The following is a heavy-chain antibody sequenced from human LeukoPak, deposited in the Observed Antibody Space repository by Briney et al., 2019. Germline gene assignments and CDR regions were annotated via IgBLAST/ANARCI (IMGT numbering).Heavy chain of an antibody. V-gene: IGHV3-30*18. CDR2: ISYDGSNK. CDR3: AKERAYFDY. Sequence: PGRSLRPSCAASGFTFSSYGMHWVRQAPGKGLEWVAVISYDGSNKYYADSVKGRFTISRDNSKNTLYLQMNSLRAEDTAVYYCAKERAYFDYGGQGTLATVPP. CDR1: GFTFSSYG. J-gene: IGHJ4*02.